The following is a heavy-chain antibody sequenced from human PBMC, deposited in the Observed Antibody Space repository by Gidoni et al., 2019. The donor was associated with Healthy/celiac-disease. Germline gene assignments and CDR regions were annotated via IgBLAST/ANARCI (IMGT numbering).Heavy chain of an antibody. CDR1: GFSLSTSGVG. CDR3: AQLRLGELSLFY. J-gene: IGHJ4*02. Sequence: QITLKESGPTLVKPTQTLTLTCTFSGFSLSTSGVGVGWIRQPPGKALEWLALIYWDDDKRYSPSLKSRLTSTKDTSKNQVVLTMTNMDPVDTATYYCAQLRLGELSLFYWGQGTLVTVSS. D-gene: IGHD3-16*02. V-gene: IGHV2-5*02. CDR2: IYWDDDK.